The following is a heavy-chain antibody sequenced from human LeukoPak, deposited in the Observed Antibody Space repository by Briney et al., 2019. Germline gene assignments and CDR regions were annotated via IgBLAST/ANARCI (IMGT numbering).Heavy chain of an antibody. CDR3: ARDLREYCSSTSCPNWYFDL. CDR1: GFTFSSYS. D-gene: IGHD2-2*01. CDR2: ISSSSSYI. J-gene: IGHJ2*01. V-gene: IGHV3-21*01. Sequence: GGSVRLSCAASGFTFSSYSMNWVRQAPGKGLEWVSSISSSSSYIYYADSVKGRFTISRDNAKNSLYLQMNSLRAEDTAVYYCARDLREYCSSTSCPNWYFDLWGRGTLVTVSS.